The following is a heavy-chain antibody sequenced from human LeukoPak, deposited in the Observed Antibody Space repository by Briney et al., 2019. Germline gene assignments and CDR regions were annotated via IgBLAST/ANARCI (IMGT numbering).Heavy chain of an antibody. CDR2: ISTSSSTI. J-gene: IGHJ4*02. D-gene: IGHD1-26*01. CDR1: GFSFSSYS. Sequence: GGSLTLSCAASGFSFSSYSMNWVRQAPGKGLEWVSYISTSSSTIYYADSVKGRFTISRDNAKNSLYLQMNSLRVEDTADYFCARVAAMGDFDCWGQGTLVTVS. V-gene: IGHV3-48*01. CDR3: ARVAAMGDFDC.